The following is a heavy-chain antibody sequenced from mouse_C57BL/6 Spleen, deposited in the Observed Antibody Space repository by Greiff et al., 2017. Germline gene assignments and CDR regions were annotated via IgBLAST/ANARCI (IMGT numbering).Heavy chain of an antibody. V-gene: IGHV5-17*01. Sequence: EVMLVEPGGGLVKPGGSLKLSCAASGFTFSDSGMHWVRQAPEQGLEWVAYISSGTSTIYYADTVKGRFTISRDNAKNTLFLQMTRLRSEETAMYYCARDDYWFAYWGQGTLVTVSA. CDR3: ARDDYWFAY. CDR2: ISSGTSTI. CDR1: GFTFSDSG. J-gene: IGHJ3*01. D-gene: IGHD2-4*01.